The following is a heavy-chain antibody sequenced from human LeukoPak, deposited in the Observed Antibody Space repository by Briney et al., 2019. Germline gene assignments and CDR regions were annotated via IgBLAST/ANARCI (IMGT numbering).Heavy chain of an antibody. J-gene: IGHJ4*02. Sequence: GGSLRLSCAASGFSVSTSYMSWVRQAPGKGLEWVSLIHSGGNRYYADSVKGRFTISRDNSKNTLYLQMNSLRVEDTAVYYCARGPAGWELEWDTGFDYWGQGTLVTVSS. D-gene: IGHD1-26*01. CDR3: ARGPAGWELEWDTGFDY. CDR2: IHSGGNR. CDR1: GFSVSTSY. V-gene: IGHV3-53*01.